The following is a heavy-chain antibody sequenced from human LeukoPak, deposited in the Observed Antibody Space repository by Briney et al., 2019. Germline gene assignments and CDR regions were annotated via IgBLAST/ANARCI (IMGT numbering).Heavy chain of an antibody. CDR3: TTDSRSGTYSFGYYGMDV. CDR2: IESKTDGGTT. V-gene: IGHV3-15*04. CDR1: GFTFSNAW. J-gene: IGHJ6*02. Sequence: GGSLRLSCAASGFTFSNAWMSWVRRAPGKGLEWVGRIESKTDGGTTDYAAPVKGRFTISRDDSKNTLYLQMNSLKTEDTAVYYCTTDSRSGTYSFGYYGMDVWGQGTTVTVSS. D-gene: IGHD3-10*01.